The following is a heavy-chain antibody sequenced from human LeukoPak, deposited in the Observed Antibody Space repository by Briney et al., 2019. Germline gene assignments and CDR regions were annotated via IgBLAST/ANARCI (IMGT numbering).Heavy chain of an antibody. CDR1: GFTFSSYS. D-gene: IGHD2-2*02. V-gene: IGHV3-21*01. CDR2: ISSSSSYI. CDR3: AKQDIVVVPAAIPQTPFDY. J-gene: IGHJ4*02. Sequence: GGSLRLSCAASGFTFSSYSMNWVRQAPGKGLEWVSSISSSSSYIYYADSVKGRFTISRDNAKNSLYLQMNSLRAEDTAVYYCAKQDIVVVPAAIPQTPFDYWGQGTLVTVSS.